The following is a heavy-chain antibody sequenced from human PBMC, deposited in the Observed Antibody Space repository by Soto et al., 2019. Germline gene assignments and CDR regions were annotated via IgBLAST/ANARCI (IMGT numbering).Heavy chain of an antibody. J-gene: IGHJ1*01. Sequence: QVQLVESGGGGVQPGRSLRLSCAVSGFTVSTYGMHWVRQAPGKGLEWVAVISRDGGTKYYADSVKGRFTISRDNSRNTLFLEMNSRRGDDMAVYYCTGEVASGYWGQGTLVTVSS. CDR1: GFTVSTYG. D-gene: IGHD2-8*02. CDR2: ISRDGGTK. CDR3: TGEVASGY. V-gene: IGHV3-30*03.